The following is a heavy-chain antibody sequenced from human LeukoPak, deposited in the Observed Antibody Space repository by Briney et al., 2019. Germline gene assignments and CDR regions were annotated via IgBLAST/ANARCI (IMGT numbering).Heavy chain of an antibody. Sequence: PSETLALTCTVSGGSISSSSYYWGWIRQPPGKGLEWIGSIYYSGSTYYNPSLKSRVTISVDTSKNQFSLKLSSVTAADTAVYYCARLELIAAAYFGAFDIWGQGTMVTVSS. J-gene: IGHJ3*02. CDR2: IYYSGST. D-gene: IGHD6-13*01. V-gene: IGHV4-39*01. CDR1: GGSISSSSYY. CDR3: ARLELIAAAYFGAFDI.